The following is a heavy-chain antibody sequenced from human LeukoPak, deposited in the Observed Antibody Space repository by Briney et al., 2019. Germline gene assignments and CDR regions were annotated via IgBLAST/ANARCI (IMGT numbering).Heavy chain of an antibody. J-gene: IGHJ5*02. CDR2: ISAYNGNT. D-gene: IGHD1-26*01. Sequence: ASGKVSCKASGYTFTSNYIHWVRQAPGQGLEWMGWISAYNGNTNYAQKLQGRVTMTTDTSTSTAYMELRSLRSDDTAVYYCARDQGGGQNYNWFDPWGQGTLVTVSS. V-gene: IGHV1-18*04. CDR1: GYTFTSNY. CDR3: ARDQGGGQNYNWFDP.